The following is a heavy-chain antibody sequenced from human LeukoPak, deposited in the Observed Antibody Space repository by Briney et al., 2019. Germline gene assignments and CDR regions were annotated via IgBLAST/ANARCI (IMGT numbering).Heavy chain of an antibody. CDR1: GYIFSNFG. CDR2: ISGYSGNA. D-gene: IGHD6-13*01. J-gene: IGHJ4*02. Sequence: VASVKVSCKASGYIFSNFGLTWVRQAPGQGLEWMGWISGYSGNANYAQKFQDRVVMTTDRSTSTTYMELRSVRSDDTAVYYCARCYSSSWQRLDNWGQGTLVIVSS. V-gene: IGHV1-18*01. CDR3: ARCYSSSWQRLDN.